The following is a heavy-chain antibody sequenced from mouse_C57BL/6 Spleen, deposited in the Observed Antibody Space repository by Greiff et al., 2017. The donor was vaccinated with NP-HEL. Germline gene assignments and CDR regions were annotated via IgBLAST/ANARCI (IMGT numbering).Heavy chain of an antibody. CDR3: ARTSYDYEGAMDY. V-gene: IGHV5-17*01. CDR1: GFTFSDYG. D-gene: IGHD2-4*01. CDR2: ISSGSSTI. Sequence: DVQLVESGGGLVKPGGSLKLSCAASGFTFSDYGMHWVRQAPEKGLEWVAYISSGSSTIYYADTVKGRFTISRDNAKNTLFLQMTSLRSEDTAMYYCARTSYDYEGAMDYWGQGTSVTVSS. J-gene: IGHJ4*01.